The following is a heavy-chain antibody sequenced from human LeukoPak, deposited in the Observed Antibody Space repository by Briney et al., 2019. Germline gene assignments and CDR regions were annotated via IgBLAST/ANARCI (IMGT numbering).Heavy chain of an antibody. V-gene: IGHV4-59*01. CDR3: ARDYLGSYYYMDV. J-gene: IGHJ6*03. D-gene: IGHD3-16*01. CDR2: IYCSGST. CDR1: GGSISSSF. Sequence: SETLSLTCTVSGGSISSSFWSWIRQPPGKGLEWIGYIYCSGSTNYNPSLKSRVTISVETSKNQFSLKLSSVTAADTAVYYCARDYLGSYYYMDVWGKGTTVTVSS.